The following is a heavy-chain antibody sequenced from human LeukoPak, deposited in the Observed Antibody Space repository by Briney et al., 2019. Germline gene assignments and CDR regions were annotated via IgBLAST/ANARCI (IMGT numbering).Heavy chain of an antibody. V-gene: IGHV4-59*01. CDR2: IYYSGST. Sequence: SETLSLTCTVSGGSISSYYWSWIRQPPGKGLEWIGYIYYSGSTNHNPSLKSRVTISVDTSKNQFSLKLSSVTAADTAVYYCAREGGRYNWFDPWGQGTLVTVSS. D-gene: IGHD3-16*01. J-gene: IGHJ5*02. CDR1: GGSISSYY. CDR3: AREGGRYNWFDP.